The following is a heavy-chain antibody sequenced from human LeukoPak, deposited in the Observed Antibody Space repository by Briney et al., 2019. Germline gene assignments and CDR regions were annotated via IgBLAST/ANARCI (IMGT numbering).Heavy chain of an antibody. CDR2: IKQDGSEK. V-gene: IGHV3-7*01. Sequence: GGSLRLSCVASGFSFSSYWMSWVRQAPGKGLEWVANIKQDGSEKYYVDSVKGRFTISRDNAKNSLYLQMNSLRAEDTAVYYCARGGPSGYDYVLQRTGAYFDYWGQGTLVTVSS. CDR3: ARGGPSGYDYVLQRTGAYFDY. D-gene: IGHD5-12*01. J-gene: IGHJ4*02. CDR1: GFSFSSYW.